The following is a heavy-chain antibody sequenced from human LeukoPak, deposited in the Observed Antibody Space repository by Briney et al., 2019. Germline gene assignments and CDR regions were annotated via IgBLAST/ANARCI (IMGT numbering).Heavy chain of an antibody. CDR2: TSNSGGST. CDR1: GFTFSSYG. V-gene: IGHV3-23*01. D-gene: IGHD4-11*01. J-gene: IGHJ4*02. Sequence: GGSLRLSCAASGFTFSSYGVSWVRQAPGKGLEWVSATSNSGGSTYYADSVKGRFTISRDNAKNSLYLQMNSLRAEDTAVYYCARAHPGDYSDFQFDYWGQGTLVTVSS. CDR3: ARAHPGDYSDFQFDY.